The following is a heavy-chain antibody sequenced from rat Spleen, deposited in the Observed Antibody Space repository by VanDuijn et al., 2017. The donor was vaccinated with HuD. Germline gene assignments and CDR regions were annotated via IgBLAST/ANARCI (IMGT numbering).Heavy chain of an antibody. Sequence: VQLKESGPGLVQPSQTLSLTCTVSGFSLTSYHVSWVRQAPKKGLAWVATITSGGSNTYYRDSVKGRFTVSRDNAKNTLYLQMDSLRSEETAAYYCVQWNSRYFTYWGQGVMVTVSS. J-gene: IGHJ2*01. CDR2: ITSGGSNT. CDR1: GFSLTSYH. CDR3: VQWNSRYFTY. V-gene: IGHV5S11*01. D-gene: IGHD4-4*01.